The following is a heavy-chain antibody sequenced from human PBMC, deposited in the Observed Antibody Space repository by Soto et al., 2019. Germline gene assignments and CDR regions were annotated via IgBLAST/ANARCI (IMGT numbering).Heavy chain of an antibody. Sequence: QVQLQESGPGLVKPSETLSLTCAVSGDSVSNDNYYWSWIRQPPGKGLEWIGYIYYSGTTNYNSYLKSRLSLSVDMSKNQFSLQLASVTAADTAVYFCARSQRGRTAFTFDYWGQGALVTVS. V-gene: IGHV4-61*01. D-gene: IGHD3-16*01. J-gene: IGHJ4*02. CDR1: GDSVSNDNYY. CDR2: IYYSGTT. CDR3: ARSQRGRTAFTFDY.